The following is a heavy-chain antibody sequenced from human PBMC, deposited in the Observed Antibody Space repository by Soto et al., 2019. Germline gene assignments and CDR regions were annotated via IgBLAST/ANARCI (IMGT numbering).Heavy chain of an antibody. CDR3: ARAYVCGARSRRLFDP. Sequence: QVQLVQSGAEVKKPGSSVKVSCKASGGTFSSYAISWVRQAPGPGLEWMGGIIPIFGTANYAQKFQGRVTIAADNSTSKAYMELGSLRSEDTAVYYCARAYVCGARSRRLFDPWGQGTLVTVSS. J-gene: IGHJ5*02. D-gene: IGHD2-8*01. CDR2: IIPIFGTA. CDR1: GGTFSSYA. V-gene: IGHV1-69*06.